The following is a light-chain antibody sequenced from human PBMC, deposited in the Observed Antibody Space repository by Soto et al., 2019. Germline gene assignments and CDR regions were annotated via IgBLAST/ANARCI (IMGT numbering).Light chain of an antibody. CDR2: KNS. CDR1: SSNVGNNY. Sequence: QLVLTQPPSASGTPGQRVTISCSGSSSNVGNNYVYWYQQVPGTAPKLLMYKNSQRPSGVPDRFSGSKSGTSASLAISGLRSEDEADYYCAAWDDSLSGWVFGGGTKVTVL. CDR3: AAWDDSLSGWV. V-gene: IGLV1-47*01. J-gene: IGLJ3*02.